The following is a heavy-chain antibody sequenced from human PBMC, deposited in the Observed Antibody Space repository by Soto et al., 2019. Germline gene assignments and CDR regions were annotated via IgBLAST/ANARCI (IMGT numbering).Heavy chain of an antibody. CDR1: GGSISSGGYS. CDR2: IYHSGST. D-gene: IGHD1-7*01. CDR3: ARGRAGGITGTTWSWYFDL. V-gene: IGHV4-30-2*01. Sequence: PSETLSLTCAVSGGSISSGGYSWSWIRQPPGKGLEWIGYIYHSGSTYYNPSLKSRVTISVDRSKNQFSLKLSSVTAADTAVYYCARGRAGGITGTTWSWYFDLWGRGTLVTVSS. J-gene: IGHJ2*01.